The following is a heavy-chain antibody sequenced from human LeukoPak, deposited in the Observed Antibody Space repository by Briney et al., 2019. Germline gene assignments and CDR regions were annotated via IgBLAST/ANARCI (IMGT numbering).Heavy chain of an antibody. CDR2: ISSSSSYI. Sequence: PGGSLRLSCAACGFTFSSYSMNWVRQAPGKGLEGVSSISSSSSYIYYADSVEGRFTISRDNAKNSLYLQMNSLRAEDTAVYYCARDRATVTGGYFDYWGQGTLVTVSS. CDR1: GFTFSSYS. CDR3: ARDRATVTGGYFDY. V-gene: IGHV3-21*06. J-gene: IGHJ4*02. D-gene: IGHD4-17*01.